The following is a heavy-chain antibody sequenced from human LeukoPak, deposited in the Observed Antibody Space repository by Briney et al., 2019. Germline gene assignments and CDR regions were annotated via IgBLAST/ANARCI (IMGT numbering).Heavy chain of an antibody. CDR1: GFTFSSYS. J-gene: IGHJ4*02. D-gene: IGHD3-22*01. V-gene: IGHV3-21*01. CDR3: ARAQYYYDSSGYGFDY. Sequence: PGGSLRLSCAASGFTFSSYSMNWVRQAPGKGPEWVSSISSSSSYIYYADSVKGRFTISRDNAKNSLYLQMNSLRAEDTAVYYCARAQYYYDSSGYGFDYWGQGTLVTVSS. CDR2: ISSSSSYI.